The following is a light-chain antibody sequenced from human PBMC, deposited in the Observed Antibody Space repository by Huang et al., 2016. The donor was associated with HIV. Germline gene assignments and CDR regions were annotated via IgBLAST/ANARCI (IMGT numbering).Light chain of an antibody. CDR2: DAS. V-gene: IGKV3-11*01. CDR1: QSVTTY. J-gene: IGKJ4*01. Sequence: EIVLTQSPATLSLSPGERAILSCRASQSVTTYLAWYQQKPGQAPKLLIYDASIRATGIPASFIGSGSGTDFTLTISSLEPEDFAVYYCQQRSNWLTFGGGTKVEIK. CDR3: QQRSNWLT.